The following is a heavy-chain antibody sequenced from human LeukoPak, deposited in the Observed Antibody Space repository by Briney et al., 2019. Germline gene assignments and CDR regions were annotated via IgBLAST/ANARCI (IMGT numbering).Heavy chain of an antibody. D-gene: IGHD3-10*01. V-gene: IGHV1-18*04. Sequence: ASVKVSCKASGYPFTSYRVTWVRQPRGQGVDWMGWISGYNGNTNYAQRFQDRFAMTTDTSTSTAYMELRSLRSDDTAVYYCARDGITMVRGAGDYYYYMDVWGKGTTVTVSS. CDR2: ISGYNGNT. J-gene: IGHJ6*03. CDR3: ARDGITMVRGAGDYYYYMDV. CDR1: GYPFTSYR.